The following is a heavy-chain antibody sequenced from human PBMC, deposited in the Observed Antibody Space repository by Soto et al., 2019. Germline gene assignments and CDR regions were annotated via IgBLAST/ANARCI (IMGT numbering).Heavy chain of an antibody. J-gene: IGHJ4*02. CDR1: GFTFSSYG. CDR2: ISYDGSNK. Sequence: PGRSLKLSCAASGFTFSSYGMHWVRQAPGKGLEWVAVISYDGSNKYYADSVKGRFTISRDNSKNTPYLQMNSLRAEDTAVYYCAKVSTGTLFWGQGTLVTVST. CDR3: AKVSTGTLF. D-gene: IGHD1-1*01. V-gene: IGHV3-30*18.